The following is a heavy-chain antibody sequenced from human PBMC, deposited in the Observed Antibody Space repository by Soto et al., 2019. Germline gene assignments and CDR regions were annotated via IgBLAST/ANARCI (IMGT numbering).Heavy chain of an antibody. Sequence: QVQLVESGGGVVQPGRSLRLSCAASGFTFSSYGMHWVRQAPGKGLEWVAVISYDGSNKYYADSVKGRFTISRDNSKNTLYLQMKSLRDEDTAVYYCAKEVKSSGWYEGYYYGMDVWGQGTTVTVSS. CDR3: AKEVKSSGWYEGYYYGMDV. J-gene: IGHJ6*02. D-gene: IGHD6-19*01. CDR2: ISYDGSNK. V-gene: IGHV3-30*18. CDR1: GFTFSSYG.